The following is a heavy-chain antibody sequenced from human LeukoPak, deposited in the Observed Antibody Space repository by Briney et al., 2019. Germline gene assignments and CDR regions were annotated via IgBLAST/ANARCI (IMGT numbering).Heavy chain of an antibody. J-gene: IGHJ4*02. V-gene: IGHV3-23*01. Sequence: PGGSLRLSCAASGFTFSSYAMSWVRQAPGKGLEWVSAISGSGGSTYYADSVKGRFTISRDNSKNMLYLQMNSLRAEDTAVYYCAKYYYGSGSYLVDYWGQGTLVTVSS. CDR1: GFTFSSYA. CDR3: AKYYYGSGSYLVDY. CDR2: ISGSGGST. D-gene: IGHD3-10*01.